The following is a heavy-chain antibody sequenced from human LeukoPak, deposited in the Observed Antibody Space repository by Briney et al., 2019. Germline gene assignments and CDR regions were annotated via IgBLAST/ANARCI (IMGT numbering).Heavy chain of an antibody. J-gene: IGHJ3*02. CDR2: INAGNGNT. D-gene: IGHD1-26*01. V-gene: IGHV1-3*01. CDR1: GYTFTSYA. Sequence: ASVKVSCKASGYTFTSYAMHWVRQAPGQRLEWMGWINAGNGNTKYSQKFQGRVTITRDTSASTAYMELSSLRSEDTAVYYCARTKLAVAGIIQWELLPFFAFDIWGQGTMVTVSS. CDR3: ARTKLAVAGIIQWELLPFFAFDI.